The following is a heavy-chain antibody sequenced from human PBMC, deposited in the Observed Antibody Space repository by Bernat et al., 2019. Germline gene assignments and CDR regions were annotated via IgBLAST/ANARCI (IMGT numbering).Heavy chain of an antibody. D-gene: IGHD1-26*01. CDR2: IIPIFGTA. Sequence: QVQLVQSGSELKKPGASVKVSCKASGYTFTSYAMNWVRQAPGQGLEWMGGIIPIFGTANYAQKFQGRVTITADESTSTAYMELSSLRSEDTAVYYCAREGGSYFDYWGQGTLVTVSS. V-gene: IGHV1-69*01. J-gene: IGHJ4*02. CDR1: GYTFTSYA. CDR3: AREGGSYFDY.